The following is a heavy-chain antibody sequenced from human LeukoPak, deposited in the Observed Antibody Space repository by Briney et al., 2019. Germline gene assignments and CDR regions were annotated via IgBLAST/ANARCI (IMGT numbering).Heavy chain of an antibody. CDR2: ISSSSSYI. CDR3: ARDQSGYSYGSDGMDV. D-gene: IGHD5-18*01. CDR1: GFTFSSYA. Sequence: GGSLRLSCAASGFTFSSYAMSWVRQAPGKGLEWVSSISSSSSYIYYADSVKGRFTISRDNAKNSLYLQMNSLRAEDTAVYYCARDQSGYSYGSDGMDVWGQGTTVTVSS. J-gene: IGHJ6*02. V-gene: IGHV3-21*01.